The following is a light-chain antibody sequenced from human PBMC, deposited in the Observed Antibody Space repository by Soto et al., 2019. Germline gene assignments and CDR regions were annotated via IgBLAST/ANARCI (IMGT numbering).Light chain of an antibody. CDR2: GAS. Sequence: EFVLTQSPGTLSLSPGERATLSCRASQSVSSTFLAWYQQKPGQPPRLLIYGASTRGTCIPDRFSGSGSGTDFTLTISRLEPEDFAVYYCQHYGSSPPLTFGGGTKVEIK. CDR3: QHYGSSPPLT. V-gene: IGKV3-20*01. CDR1: QSVSSTF. J-gene: IGKJ4*01.